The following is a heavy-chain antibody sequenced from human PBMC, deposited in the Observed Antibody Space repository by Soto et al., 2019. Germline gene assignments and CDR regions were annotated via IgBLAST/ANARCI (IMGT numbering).Heavy chain of an antibody. Sequence: GGSLRLSCAASGLTVSSNYMSWVRQAPGKGLEWVSVIYSGGSTYYADSVKGRFTISRHNSKNTLYLQMNSLRAEDTAVCYCARVVPAAMPKGPHYYYYMDVWGKGTTVTVSS. D-gene: IGHD2-2*01. J-gene: IGHJ6*03. CDR1: GLTVSSNY. CDR2: IYSGGST. CDR3: ARVVPAAMPKGPHYYYYMDV. V-gene: IGHV3-53*04.